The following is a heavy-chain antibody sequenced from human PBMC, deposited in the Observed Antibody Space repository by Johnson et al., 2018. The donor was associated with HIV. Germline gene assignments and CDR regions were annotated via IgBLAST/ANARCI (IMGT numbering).Heavy chain of an antibody. CDR3: AKDILPFYFGSGSFRDACDI. CDR1: GFSFDDYA. D-gene: IGHD3-10*01. J-gene: IGHJ3*02. Sequence: VQLVESGGGLVQPGRSLRLSCAASGFSFDDYAMYWVRQAPGKGLEWVSDISWNSGSIGYAGSVKGRFTISRDNAKNSLYVQMNSLRPEDTALYYCAKDILPFYFGSGSFRDACDIWGQGTMVTVSS. V-gene: IGHV3-9*01. CDR2: ISWNSGSI.